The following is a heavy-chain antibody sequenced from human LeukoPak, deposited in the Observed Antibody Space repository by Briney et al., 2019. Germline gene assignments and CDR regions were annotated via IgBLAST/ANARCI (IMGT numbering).Heavy chain of an antibody. CDR3: AREVDYDYVWGSYRPGYNWFDP. D-gene: IGHD3-16*02. CDR1: GYTFTDYF. J-gene: IGHJ5*02. Sequence: GASVKVSCKASGYTFTDYFIHWVRQAPGQGLEWMRWINPNSGGTNYAQKFQGRVTMTRDTSISTAYMELSRLRSDDTAVYYCAREVDYDYVWGSYRPGYNWFDPWGQGTLVTASS. CDR2: INPNSGGT. V-gene: IGHV1-2*02.